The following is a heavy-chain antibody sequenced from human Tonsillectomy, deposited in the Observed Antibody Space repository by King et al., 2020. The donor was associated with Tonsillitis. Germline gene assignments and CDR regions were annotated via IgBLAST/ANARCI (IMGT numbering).Heavy chain of an antibody. J-gene: IGHJ3*01. CDR1: GFTFSNYG. CDR3: AKDEGAFDV. Sequence: VQLVESGGGVVQPGGSLRLSCAASGFTFSNYGMHWVRQAPGKGLEWVAFIWDDGSSHNYAASVKGRFTISRDNSKNTLYLQMNSLRTEDTAVYFCAKDEGAFDVWGQGTMVTVSS. CDR2: IWDDGSSH. V-gene: IGHV3-30*02.